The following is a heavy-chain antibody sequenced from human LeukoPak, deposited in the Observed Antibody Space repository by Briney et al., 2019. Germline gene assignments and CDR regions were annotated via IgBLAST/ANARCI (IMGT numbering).Heavy chain of an antibody. CDR1: GGSISSYY. V-gene: IGHV4-59*05. CDR2: IYYSGST. CDR3: ARLNDYGSH. Sequence: PSETLSLTCTVSGGSISSYYWSWIRQPPGKGLEWIGSIYYSGSTYYNPSLKSRVTISVDTSKNQFSLKLSSVTAADTAVYYCARLNDYGSHWGQGTLVTVSS. D-gene: IGHD4-17*01. J-gene: IGHJ4*02.